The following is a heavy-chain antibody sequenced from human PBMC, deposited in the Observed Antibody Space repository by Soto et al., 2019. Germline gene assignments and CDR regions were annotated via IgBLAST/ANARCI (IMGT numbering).Heavy chain of an antibody. D-gene: IGHD2-21*02. CDR2: IWYDGSNK. V-gene: IGHV3-33*01. CDR3: AREKELVETDGMDV. CDR1: GFTFSSYG. Sequence: QVQLVESGGGVVQPGRSLRLSCAASGFTFSSYGMHWVRQAPGKGLEWVAVIWYDGSNKYYADSVKGRFTISRDNXXNTLYLQMNSLRAEDTAVYYCAREKELVETDGMDVWGQGTTVTVSS. J-gene: IGHJ6*02.